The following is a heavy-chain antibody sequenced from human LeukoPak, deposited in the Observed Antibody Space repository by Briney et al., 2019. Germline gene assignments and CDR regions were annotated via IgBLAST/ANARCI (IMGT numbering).Heavy chain of an antibody. CDR1: GYSISSGYY. D-gene: IGHD6-13*01. CDR3: ARQIASAGTAGFDF. J-gene: IGHJ4*02. CDR2: IYQSGNT. V-gene: IGHV4-38-2*02. Sequence: SSETLSLTCTVSGYSISSGYYWGWFRQPPGKGLEWIGNIYQSGNTYYSLSLKSRVTISVDTSENQFSLRLRSVTAADTAVYYCARQIASAGTAGFDFWGQGALVTVSS.